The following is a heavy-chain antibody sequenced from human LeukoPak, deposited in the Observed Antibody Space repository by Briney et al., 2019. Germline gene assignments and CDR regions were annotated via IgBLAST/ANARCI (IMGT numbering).Heavy chain of an antibody. V-gene: IGHV1-18*01. Sequence: GASVKVSCKASGYTFTSYGISCVRQAPGQGLEWMGWISAYNGNTNYAQKLQGRVTMTTDTSTSTAYMELRSLRADDTAVYYCARGGYCSGGSCYSSWFDPWGQGTLVTVSS. CDR3: ARGGYCSGGSCYSSWFDP. CDR1: GYTFTSYG. CDR2: ISAYNGNT. J-gene: IGHJ5*02. D-gene: IGHD2-15*01.